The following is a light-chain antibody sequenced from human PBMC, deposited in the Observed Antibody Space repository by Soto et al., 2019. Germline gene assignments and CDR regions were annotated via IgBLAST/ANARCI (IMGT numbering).Light chain of an antibody. CDR3: TSYRSSSPRGVV. J-gene: IGLJ2*01. CDR2: DVS. Sequence: QSALTQPASVSGSPGQSITISCTGTSSDIGTYRYVAWYQQYPGKAPKLIIYDVSNRPSGVSNRCSCSKSGNTASLTISGVQAEDEADYYCTSYRSSSPRGVVFGGGTKLTVL. CDR1: SSDIGTYRY. V-gene: IGLV2-14*01.